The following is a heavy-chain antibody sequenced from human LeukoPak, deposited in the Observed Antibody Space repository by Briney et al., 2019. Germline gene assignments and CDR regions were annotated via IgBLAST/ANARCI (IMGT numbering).Heavy chain of an antibody. CDR3: AKDLEDFGY. J-gene: IGHJ4*02. V-gene: IGHV3-9*01. D-gene: IGHD3-3*01. CDR1: GFTFYDYA. CDR2: ISWNSGSI. Sequence: GGSLRLSCAASGFTFYDYAMHWVRQAPRKGPEWVSGISWNSGSIGYADSVKGRFTISRDNSKNTLYLQMNSLRAEDTAIYYCAKDLEDFGYWGQGTLVTVSS.